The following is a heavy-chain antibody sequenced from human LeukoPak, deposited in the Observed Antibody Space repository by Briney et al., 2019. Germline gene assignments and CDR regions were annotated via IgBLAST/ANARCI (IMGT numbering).Heavy chain of an antibody. Sequence: SETLSLTCTVSGGSIINYYWSWVRQPAGKGLEWIGHIYTSGSTNYNPSLKSRVTMSIDTSKNQFSLKLTSVTAADTAVYYCARERICSGCPNWFDPWGQGTLVTVSS. CDR1: GGSIINYY. CDR3: ARERICSGCPNWFDP. CDR2: IYTSGST. V-gene: IGHV4-4*07. D-gene: IGHD6-19*01. J-gene: IGHJ5*02.